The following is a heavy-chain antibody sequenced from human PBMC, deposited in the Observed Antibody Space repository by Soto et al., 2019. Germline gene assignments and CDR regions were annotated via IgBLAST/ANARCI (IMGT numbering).Heavy chain of an antibody. CDR1: GGSFSGYY. CDR3: ARGRPYYCSSTSCPRAAVGYYYYYYMDV. V-gene: IGHV4-34*01. Sequence: SETLSLTCAVYGGSFSGYYWSWIRQPPGKGLEWIGEINHSGSTNYNQSLKSRVTISVDTSKNQFSLKLSSVTAADTAVYYCARGRPYYCSSTSCPRAAVGYYYYYYMDVWGKGTTVTVS. J-gene: IGHJ6*03. D-gene: IGHD2-2*01. CDR2: INHSGST.